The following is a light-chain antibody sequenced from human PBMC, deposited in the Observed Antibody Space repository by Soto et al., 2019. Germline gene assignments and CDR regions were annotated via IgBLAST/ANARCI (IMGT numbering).Light chain of an antibody. CDR3: MQALQTPPP. CDR1: QSLLHSNGYNY. V-gene: IGKV2-28*01. CDR2: SGS. Sequence: DIVMTQSPLSLPVTPGEPASISCRSSQSLLHSNGYNYLDWYLQKPGQSPQLLIYSGSNRASGVPDRFSGSGSGTDFTLKISRVEAEDVGVYYCMQALQTPPPFGQGTKLEIK. J-gene: IGKJ2*01.